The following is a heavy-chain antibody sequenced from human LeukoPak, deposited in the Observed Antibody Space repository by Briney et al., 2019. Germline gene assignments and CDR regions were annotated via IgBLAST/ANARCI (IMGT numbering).Heavy chain of an antibody. J-gene: IGHJ5*02. V-gene: IGHV4-30-4*08. CDR1: GGSISSGDYY. Sequence: SETLSLTCTVSGGSISSGDYYWSWLRQPPGKGLEWIGYINYSGNTFHYNPSLKNRVTISVDTSKNRFSLRLSSVTAADTAVYYCASTNCSSASCYGANWFDPWGQGTLVTVSS. CDR3: ASTNCSSASCYGANWFDP. CDR2: INYSGNT. D-gene: IGHD2-2*01.